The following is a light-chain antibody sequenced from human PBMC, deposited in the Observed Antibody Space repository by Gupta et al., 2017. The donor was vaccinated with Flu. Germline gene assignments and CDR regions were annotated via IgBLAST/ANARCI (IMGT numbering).Light chain of an antibody. CDR3: QQDDNPSIT. CDR2: DAS. J-gene: IGKJ5*01. CDR1: KDIHKY. V-gene: IGKV1-33*01. Sequence: DIQMTQSPSSMSASIGDRVTITCQASKDIHKYLSWYQQKEGKAPKLLIHDASTLEAGVPSRFSGRGSGTDFTLTISSLQPEDIATYYCQQDDNPSITFGQGTRLDIK.